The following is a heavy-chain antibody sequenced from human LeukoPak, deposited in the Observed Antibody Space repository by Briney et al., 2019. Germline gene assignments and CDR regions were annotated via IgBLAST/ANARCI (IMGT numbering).Heavy chain of an antibody. Sequence: GGSLRLSCAASGFTFSSYWMSWVRQAPGKGLEWVANIKQDGSEKYYVDSVKGRFTISRDKAKNSLFLQMNSLRAEDTATYYCARGEFGDYYYFYMDVWGKGTTVTVSS. J-gene: IGHJ6*03. CDR1: GFTFSSYW. D-gene: IGHD2/OR15-2a*01. CDR3: ARGEFGDYYYFYMDV. V-gene: IGHV3-7*01. CDR2: IKQDGSEK.